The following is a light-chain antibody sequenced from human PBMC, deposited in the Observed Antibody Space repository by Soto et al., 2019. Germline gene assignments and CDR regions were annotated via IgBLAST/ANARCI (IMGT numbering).Light chain of an antibody. Sequence: DIQMTQSPAAVSSSVGERFTITCRASQGINNYLAWFQQKPGKVPKRLIYTASSLQNGVPSRFSGSGSGTEFTLTISSLQPEDSATYYCLQHKSYPITFGQGTRLEIK. CDR2: TAS. J-gene: IGKJ5*01. CDR3: LQHKSYPIT. V-gene: IGKV1-17*03. CDR1: QGINNY.